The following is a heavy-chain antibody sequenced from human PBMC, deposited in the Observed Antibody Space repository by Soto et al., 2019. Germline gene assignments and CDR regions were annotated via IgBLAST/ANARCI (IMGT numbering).Heavy chain of an antibody. Sequence: EVQLVESGGGLVQPGGSLRLSCTASGFTFSGFWMHWVRQAPGKGLVWVSRINGDGSVTNYADSVKGRFTISRDNAKNKLYLEMNSRRVDDTAVYYCVRVKEPCGWGAFDYWGQGTLVTVSS. V-gene: IGHV3-74*01. CDR3: VRVKEPCGWGAFDY. CDR1: GFTFSGFW. J-gene: IGHJ4*02. CDR2: INGDGSVT. D-gene: IGHD6-19*01.